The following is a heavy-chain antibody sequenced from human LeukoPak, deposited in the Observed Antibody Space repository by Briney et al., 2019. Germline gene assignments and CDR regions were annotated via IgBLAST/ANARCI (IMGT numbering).Heavy chain of an antibody. J-gene: IGHJ4*02. CDR3: ARGLLGYCSSTSCWGYEYYFDY. V-gene: IGHV3-30*01. CDR2: ISYDGSNK. CDR1: GFTFSSYA. D-gene: IGHD2-2*01. Sequence: GGSLRLSCAASGFTFSSYAMHWVRQAPGKGLEWVAVISYDGSNKYYADSVKGRFTISRDNSKNTLYLQMNSLRAEDTAVYYCARGLLGYCSSTSCWGYEYYFDYWGQGTLVTVSP.